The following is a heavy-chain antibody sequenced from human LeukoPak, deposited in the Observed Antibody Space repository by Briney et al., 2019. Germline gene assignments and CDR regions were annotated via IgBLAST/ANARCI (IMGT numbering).Heavy chain of an antibody. D-gene: IGHD1-26*01. V-gene: IGHV3-64*01. CDR1: GFTFSTYA. J-gene: IGHJ4*02. CDR3: ARDQNGGYYYLDY. Sequence: PGGSLRLSCAVSGFTFSTYAMHWVRQAPGEGLEYVSGISRDGGSTYYANSVKGRFTISRDNSKNTLYLQMGSLRGEDMAVYYCARDQNGGYYYLDYWGQGTLVTVSS. CDR2: ISRDGGST.